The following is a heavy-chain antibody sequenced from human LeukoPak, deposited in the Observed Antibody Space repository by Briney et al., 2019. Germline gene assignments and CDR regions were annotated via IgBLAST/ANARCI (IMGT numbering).Heavy chain of an antibody. J-gene: IGHJ3*02. CDR1: GFTFSSYW. CDR2: ISSSSSTI. Sequence: GGSLRLSCAASGFTFSSYWMSWVRQAPGKGLEWVSYISSSSSTIYYADSVKGRFTISRDNAKNSLYLQMNSLRAEDTAVYYCARGMGGRPLDAFDIWGQGTMVTVSS. D-gene: IGHD2-15*01. CDR3: ARGMGGRPLDAFDI. V-gene: IGHV3-48*04.